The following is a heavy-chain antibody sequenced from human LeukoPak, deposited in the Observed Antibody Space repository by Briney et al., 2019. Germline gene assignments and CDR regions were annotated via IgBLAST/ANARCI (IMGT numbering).Heavy chain of an antibody. J-gene: IGHJ3*02. CDR1: GFTFDDYA. CDR2: ISWNSGSI. Sequence: SGGSLRLSCAASGFTFDDYAMHWVRQAPGKGLEWVSGISWNSGSIGSADSVKGRFTISRDNAKNSLYLQMNSLRAEDTALYYCAKDVRSPSAVDIWGQGTMVTVSS. CDR3: AKDVRSPSAVDI. V-gene: IGHV3-9*01.